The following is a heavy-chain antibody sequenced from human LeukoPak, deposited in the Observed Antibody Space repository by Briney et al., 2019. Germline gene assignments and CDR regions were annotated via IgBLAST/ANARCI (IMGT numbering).Heavy chain of an antibody. CDR2: IYPDDSDT. D-gene: IGHD4-17*01. Sequence: GESLKISCKGSGYSFTSYWIGWVRQIPGRGLEWMGIIYPDDSDTRYSPSFQGQVTISVDKSITTASLHWSSLKASDTVIYYCARRGIGSYGDSFDYWGQGTLVTVSS. CDR3: ARRGIGSYGDSFDY. CDR1: GYSFTSYW. J-gene: IGHJ4*02. V-gene: IGHV5-51*01.